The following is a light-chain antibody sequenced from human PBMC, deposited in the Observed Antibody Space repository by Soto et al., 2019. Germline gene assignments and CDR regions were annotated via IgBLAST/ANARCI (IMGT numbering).Light chain of an antibody. CDR1: QGGWWW. CDR2: KAS. Sequence: QSPFTLVSFFGGRGTINLLARQGGWWWLAWHQQKAGRAPKVLVYKASSLQNGVPSRFSGSGSGTEFTLTISSLQPDDVATYFCQQYSRYPWTFGQGTKVEIK. J-gene: IGKJ1*01. CDR3: QQYSRYPWT. V-gene: IGKV1-5*03.